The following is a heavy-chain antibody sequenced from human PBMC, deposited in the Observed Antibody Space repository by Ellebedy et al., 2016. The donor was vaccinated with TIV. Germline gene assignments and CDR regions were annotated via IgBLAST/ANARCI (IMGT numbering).Heavy chain of an antibody. CDR1: GFTFSNYW. Sequence: GESLKISCVASGFTFSNYWMNWVRQAPGKGLEWVASIKYAGSETLYVDSVTGRFTISRDNAKNSLHLQVNSLRAEDTAVYFCARGYSGSLYFDLWGRGALVTVSS. D-gene: IGHD1-26*01. CDR3: ARGYSGSLYFDL. V-gene: IGHV3-7*03. CDR2: IKYAGSET. J-gene: IGHJ2*01.